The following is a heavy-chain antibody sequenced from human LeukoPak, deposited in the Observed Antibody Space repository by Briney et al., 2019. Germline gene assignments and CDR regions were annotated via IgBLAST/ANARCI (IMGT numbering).Heavy chain of an antibody. D-gene: IGHD1-26*01. CDR1: GGSISTYY. CDR2: IYYSGST. V-gene: IGHV4-59*01. CDR3: AREEALGSGSFDY. J-gene: IGHJ4*02. Sequence: NPSETLSLTCTVSGGSISTYYRSWIRQPPGKGLEWIGYIYYSGSTSYNPSLKSRASIPVDTSKNQFSLKLSSVAAADTAVYYCAREEALGSGSFDYWGQGTLVTVSS.